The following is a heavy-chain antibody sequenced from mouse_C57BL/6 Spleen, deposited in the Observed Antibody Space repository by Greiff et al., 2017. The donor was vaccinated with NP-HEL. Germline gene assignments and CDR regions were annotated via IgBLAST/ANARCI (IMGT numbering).Heavy chain of an antibody. CDR2: ISDGGSYT. D-gene: IGHD1-1*01. Sequence: EVNVVESGGGLVKPGGSLKLSCAASGFTFSSYAMSWVRQTPEKRLEWVATISDGGSYTYYPDNVKGRFTISRDNAKNNLYLQMSHLKSEDTAMFYCAREGYYGSKAMDYWGQGSSVTVSS. CDR1: GFTFSSYA. CDR3: AREGYYGSKAMDY. J-gene: IGHJ4*01. V-gene: IGHV5-4*01.